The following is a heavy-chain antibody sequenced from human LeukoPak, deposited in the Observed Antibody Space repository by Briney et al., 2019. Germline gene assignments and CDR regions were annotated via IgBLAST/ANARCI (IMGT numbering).Heavy chain of an antibody. V-gene: IGHV4-59*01. CDR2: IYYSGST. CDR3: ARGVGTRVTGTTRTRNYYYYGMDV. Sequence: SETLSLTCTVSGGSISSCYWSWIRQPPGKGLEWIGYIYYSGSTNYNPSLKSRVTISVDTSKNQFSLKLSSVTAADTAVYYCARGVGTRVTGTTRTRNYYYYGMDVWGQGTTVTVSS. CDR1: GGSISSCY. D-gene: IGHD1-20*01. J-gene: IGHJ6*02.